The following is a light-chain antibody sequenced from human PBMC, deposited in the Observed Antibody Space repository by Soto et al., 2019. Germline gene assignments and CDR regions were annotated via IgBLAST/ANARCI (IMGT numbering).Light chain of an antibody. CDR3: QQYNNCQPLI. CDR1: QSVSSN. V-gene: IGKV3-15*01. CDR2: GAS. Sequence: EIVMTQSPATLSVSPGERATLSCRASQSVSSNLAWYQQQPGQAPRLLIYGASIRATRIPSRFSGSGSVTEFTLTISTLQSVDFAVYYCQQYNNCQPLIFSGGTKVEIK. J-gene: IGKJ4*01.